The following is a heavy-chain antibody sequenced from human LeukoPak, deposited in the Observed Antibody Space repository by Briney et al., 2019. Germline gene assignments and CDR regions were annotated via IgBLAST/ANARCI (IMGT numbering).Heavy chain of an antibody. CDR2: ISSGGSTI. V-gene: IGHV3-11*01. J-gene: IGHJ4*02. D-gene: IGHD6-13*01. Sequence: GGSLRLSCAVSGFTFSDYYMSWIRQAPGKGLEWVSYISSGGSTISLADSVKGRFTISRDNAENSLYLQMNSLRAEDTAVYYCARRAAAGRCSDYWGQGTLVTVSS. CDR3: ARRAAAGRCSDY. CDR1: GFTFSDYY.